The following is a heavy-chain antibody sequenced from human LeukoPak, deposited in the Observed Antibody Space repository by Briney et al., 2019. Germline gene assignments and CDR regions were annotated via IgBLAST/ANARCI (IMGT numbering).Heavy chain of an antibody. V-gene: IGHV3-7*01. CDR2: IKQDGSEK. CDR3: AREGYSYRLYYYYYYMDV. Sequence: GGSLRLSCAASGFTFSSYWMSWVRQAPGKGLEWVANIKQDGSEKYYVDSVKGRFTISRDNAKNSLYLQMNSLRAEDTAVYYCAREGYSYRLYYYYYYMDVWGKGTTVTVSS. CDR1: GFTFSSYW. D-gene: IGHD5-18*01. J-gene: IGHJ6*03.